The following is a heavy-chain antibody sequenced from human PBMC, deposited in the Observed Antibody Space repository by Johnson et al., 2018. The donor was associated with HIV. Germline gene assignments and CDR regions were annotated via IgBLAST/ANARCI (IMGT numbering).Heavy chain of an antibody. CDR1: GFTFSSYA. D-gene: IGHD1-1*01. J-gene: IGHJ3*02. CDR3: ARVRETKGPYDAFDI. V-gene: IGHV3-64*01. CDR2: ISSNGGST. Sequence: VQLVESGGGLVQPGGYLRLSCAASGFTFSSYAMHWVRQAPGKGLEYVSAISSNGGSTYYANSVKGRFTISRDNSKNTLYLQMGSLRAEDMAVYYCARVRETKGPYDAFDIWGQGTMVTVSS.